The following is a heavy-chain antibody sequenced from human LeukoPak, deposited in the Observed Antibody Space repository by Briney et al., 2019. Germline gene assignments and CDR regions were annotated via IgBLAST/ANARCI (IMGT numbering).Heavy chain of an antibody. CDR3: ARGLEYTTASGGYNWFDP. D-gene: IGHD6-6*01. CDR2: ISSSGTT. Sequence: SQTLSLTCAVSGGSITSGRYYWTWIRQPAGKGLEWIGRISSSGTTNYSPSLRSRLTISVDTSKNEFSLKLTFVTAADTAVYYCARGLEYTTASGGYNWFDPWGQGTPVTVSS. J-gene: IGHJ5*02. V-gene: IGHV4-61*02. CDR1: GGSITSGRYY.